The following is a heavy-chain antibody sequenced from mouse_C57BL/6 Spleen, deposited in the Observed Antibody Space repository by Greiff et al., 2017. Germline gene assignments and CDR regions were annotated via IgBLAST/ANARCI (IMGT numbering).Heavy chain of an antibody. CDR1: GYTFTSYW. D-gene: IGHD2-5*01. V-gene: IGHV1-69*01. J-gene: IGHJ2*01. CDR2: IDPSASYT. CDR3: ARGGSYYSNSYYFDY. Sequence: QVQLKESGAELVMPGASVKLSCKASGYTFTSYWMHWVKQRPGQGLEWIGEIDPSASYTNYNQKFTGKSTLTVDKSSSTAYMQLSSLTSEDSAVYYCARGGSYYSNSYYFDYWGQGTTLTVSS.